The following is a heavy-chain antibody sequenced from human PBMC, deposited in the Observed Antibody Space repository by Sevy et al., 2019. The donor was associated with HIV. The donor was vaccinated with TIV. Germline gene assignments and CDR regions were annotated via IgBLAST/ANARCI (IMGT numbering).Heavy chain of an antibody. Sequence: ASVKVSRKVSGYTLIQLSMHWVRQVPRKGLEWMASFDPEDSETIYAQKFQGRVTMTEDTSTDAAYMELSSLKSEDTAVYYCVRDGGSSSTSCLLYFDYWGQGTLVTVSS. V-gene: IGHV1-24*01. D-gene: IGHD2-2*01. CDR2: FDPEDSET. J-gene: IGHJ4*02. CDR3: VRDGGSSSTSCLLYFDY. CDR1: GYTLIQLS.